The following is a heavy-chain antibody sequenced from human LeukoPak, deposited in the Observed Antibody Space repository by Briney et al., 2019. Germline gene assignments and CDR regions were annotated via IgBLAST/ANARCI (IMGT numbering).Heavy chain of an antibody. CDR1: GGSISSSSYY. D-gene: IGHD2-2*01. V-gene: IGHV4-39*01. Sequence: SETLSLTCSVSGGSISSSSYYWGWIRQPPGKGLEWIGSIYYSGSTYYNPSLKSRVTISVDTSKNQFSLKLSSVTAADTAVYYCARHADIVVVPAANGGWFDPWGQGTLVTVSS. J-gene: IGHJ5*02. CDR2: IYYSGST. CDR3: ARHADIVVVPAANGGWFDP.